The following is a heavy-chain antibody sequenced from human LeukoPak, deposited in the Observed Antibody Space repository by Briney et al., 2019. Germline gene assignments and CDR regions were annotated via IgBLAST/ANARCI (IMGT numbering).Heavy chain of an antibody. CDR2: ISGSGGST. J-gene: IGHJ3*02. V-gene: IGHV3-23*01. D-gene: IGHD6-13*01. Sequence: GGSLRLSCAASGFTFSSYAMSWVHQAPGKGLEWVSAISGSGGSTYYADSVKGRFTISRDNSKNTLYLQMNSLRAEDTAVYYCAKSSSWELDAFDIWGQGTMVTVSS. CDR3: AKSSSWELDAFDI. CDR1: GFTFSSYA.